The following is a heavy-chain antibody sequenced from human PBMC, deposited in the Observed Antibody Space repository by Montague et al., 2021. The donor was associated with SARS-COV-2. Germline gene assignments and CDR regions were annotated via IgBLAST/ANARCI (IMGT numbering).Heavy chain of an antibody. CDR1: GFPFSAYC. CDR2: IKQDGSKR. D-gene: IGHD4-17*01. J-gene: IGHJ4*02. CDR3: ARDGLTTVTTYYFDH. Sequence: SLRLSCAASGFPFSAYCMSWVRQAPGKGLEWVADIKQDGSKRYYVDSVKGRFTISRDNAEKSLYLHMNSLRAEDTAVYYCARDGLTTVTTYYFDHWGQGTLVTVSS. V-gene: IGHV3-7*01.